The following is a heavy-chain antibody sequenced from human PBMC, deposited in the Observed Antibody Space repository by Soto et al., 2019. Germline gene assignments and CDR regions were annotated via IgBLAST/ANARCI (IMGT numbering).Heavy chain of an antibody. J-gene: IGHJ4*02. CDR2: INAANGNT. CDR3: ARRGGGGKFDF. CDR1: GYTFTTYT. Sequence: ASVKVSCKASGYTFTTYTIHWVRQAPGQRPEWMGWINAANGNTKYSQKFQGRVTITRDKFASTAYRELGSLRSEDTAVYYCARRGGGGKFDFWGQGTLVTVSS. V-gene: IGHV1-3*01.